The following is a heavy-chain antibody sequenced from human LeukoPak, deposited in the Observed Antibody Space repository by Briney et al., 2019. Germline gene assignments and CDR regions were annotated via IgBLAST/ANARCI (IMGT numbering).Heavy chain of an antibody. CDR1: GGTFSSYA. D-gene: IGHD6-19*01. CDR3: ARVKVAVAGLNPYYFDY. CDR2: IIPIFGTA. Sequence: SVNVSCKASGGTFSSYAISWVRQAPGQGLEWMGGIIPIFGTANYAQKFQGRVTITADESTSTAYMELSSLRSEDTAVYYCARVKVAVAGLNPYYFDYWGQGTLVTVSS. V-gene: IGHV1-69*13. J-gene: IGHJ4*02.